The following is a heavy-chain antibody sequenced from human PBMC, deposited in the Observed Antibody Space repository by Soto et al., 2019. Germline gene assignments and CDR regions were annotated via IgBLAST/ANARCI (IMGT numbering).Heavy chain of an antibody. CDR3: ARDGGAGVFDY. CDR1: GGSISSGGYS. Sequence: KPSETLSLTCAVSGGSISSGGYSWSWIRQPPGKGLEWIGYIYHSGSTYYNPSLKSRVTISVDRSKNQFSLRLSSVTAADTAVYYCARDGGAGVFDYWGQGTLVTVSS. J-gene: IGHJ4*02. D-gene: IGHD3-16*01. CDR2: IYHSGST. V-gene: IGHV4-30-2*01.